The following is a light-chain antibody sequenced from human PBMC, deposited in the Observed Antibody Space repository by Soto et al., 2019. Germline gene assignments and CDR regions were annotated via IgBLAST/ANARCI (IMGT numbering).Light chain of an antibody. CDR2: DAS. Sequence: EIVLTQSPATLSLSPGERAPLSCRASQSVSSYLAWYQQKPGQAPRLLIYDASNRATRIPARFSGSGSGTDFTLTISSIEPEDFAVYYCQQRSNFITFGPGTRLEI. CDR1: QSVSSY. J-gene: IGKJ5*01. CDR3: QQRSNFIT. V-gene: IGKV3-11*01.